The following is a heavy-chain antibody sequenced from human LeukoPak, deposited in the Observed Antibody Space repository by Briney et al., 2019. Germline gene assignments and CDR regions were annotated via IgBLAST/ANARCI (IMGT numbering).Heavy chain of an antibody. Sequence: SETLSLTCTVSGGSISSSSYYWGWIRQPPGKGQKWIGSIYYSGSTNYNPSLKSRVTISVDTSKNQFSLKLSSVTAADTAVYYCARQRGYSGYKNWGQGTLVTVSS. CDR2: IYYSGST. D-gene: IGHD5-12*01. J-gene: IGHJ4*02. CDR3: ARQRGYSGYKN. V-gene: IGHV4-39*01. CDR1: GGSISSSSYY.